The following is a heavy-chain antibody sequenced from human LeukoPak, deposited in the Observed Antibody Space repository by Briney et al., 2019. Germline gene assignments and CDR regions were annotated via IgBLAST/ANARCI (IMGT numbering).Heavy chain of an antibody. CDR2: INHSGST. V-gene: IGHV4-34*01. J-gene: IGHJ6*03. Sequence: PSETLSLTCAVYGGSFSGYYWSWIRQPPGKGLEWIGEINHSGSTNYNPSLKSRVTISVDTSKNQFSLKLSSVTAADTAVYYCARGPYYDFWSGYSYYYYMDVWGKGTTVTVSS. CDR3: ARGPYYDFWSGYSYYYYMDV. D-gene: IGHD3-3*01. CDR1: GGSFSGYY.